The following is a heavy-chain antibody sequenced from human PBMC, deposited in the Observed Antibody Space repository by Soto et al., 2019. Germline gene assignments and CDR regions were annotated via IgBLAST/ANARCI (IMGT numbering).Heavy chain of an antibody. CDR1: SGSISSSNW. J-gene: IGHJ4*02. V-gene: IGHV4-4*02. CDR2: IYHTGSI. D-gene: IGHD3-10*01. Sequence: SETLSLTCAVSSGSISSSNWWSWVRQPPEKGLEWIGEIYHTGSINYSPSLTSRLTISVDKSKNQFSLYLRSVTAADTAVYSCARVDASGNYYDYWGQGTLVTVS. CDR3: ARVDASGNYYDY.